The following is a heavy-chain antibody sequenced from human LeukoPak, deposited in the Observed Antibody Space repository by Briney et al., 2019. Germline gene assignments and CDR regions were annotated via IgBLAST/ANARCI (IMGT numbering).Heavy chain of an antibody. CDR1: GYTFTSYD. Sequence: ASVKVSCKASGYTFTSYDINWVRQATGQGLEWMGWVNPNSGNTGYAQKFQGRVTVTRNTSISTAYMELSSPRSEDTAVYYCASTQLWFGELSYGMDVWGQGTTVTVSS. D-gene: IGHD3-10*01. V-gene: IGHV1-8*01. CDR2: VNPNSGNT. CDR3: ASTQLWFGELSYGMDV. J-gene: IGHJ6*02.